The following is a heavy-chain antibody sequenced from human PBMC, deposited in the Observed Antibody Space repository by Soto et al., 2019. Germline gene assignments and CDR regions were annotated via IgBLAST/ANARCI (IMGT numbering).Heavy chain of an antibody. V-gene: IGHV1-18*01. CDR2: ISAYTGNT. J-gene: IGHJ4*02. CDR3: AREETWSYSPPRY. CDR1: GYSFTNFG. D-gene: IGHD3-10*01. Sequence: QVQLEQSGTEVKKPGASVKVSCKASGYSFTNFGITWVRQAPGQGLEWMGWISAYTGNTNYAQNLQGRVTMTTDTSTTTVYMELRSLRSDDTAVYDCAREETWSYSPPRYWGQGTLVTVSS.